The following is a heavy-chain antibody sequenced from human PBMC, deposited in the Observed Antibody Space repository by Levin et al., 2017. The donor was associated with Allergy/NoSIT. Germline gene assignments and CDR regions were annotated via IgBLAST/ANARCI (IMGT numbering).Heavy chain of an antibody. CDR2: IIPIFGTA. J-gene: IGHJ4*02. D-gene: IGHD5-24*01. Sequence: ASVKVSCKASGGTFSSYAISWVRQAPGQGLEWMGGIIPIFGTANYAQKFQGRVTITADESTSTAYMELSSLRSEDTAVYYCARGAMVEMATVHYFDYWGQGTLVTVSS. V-gene: IGHV1-69*13. CDR1: GGTFSSYA. CDR3: ARGAMVEMATVHYFDY.